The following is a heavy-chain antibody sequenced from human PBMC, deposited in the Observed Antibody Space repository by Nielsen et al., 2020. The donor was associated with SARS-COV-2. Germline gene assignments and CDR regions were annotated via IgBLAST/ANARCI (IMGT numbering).Heavy chain of an antibody. V-gene: IGHV4-39*07. CDR1: GGSISSSSYY. D-gene: IGHD3-9*01. Sequence: SETLSLTCTVSGGSISSSSYYWGWIRQPPGKGLEWIGSIYYSGSTYYNPSLKSRVTISVDTSKNQFSLKLSSVTAADTAVYYCARVVLRYFDWLSHCDPWGQGTLVTVSS. CDR3: ARVVLRYFDWLSHCDP. J-gene: IGHJ5*02. CDR2: IYYSGST.